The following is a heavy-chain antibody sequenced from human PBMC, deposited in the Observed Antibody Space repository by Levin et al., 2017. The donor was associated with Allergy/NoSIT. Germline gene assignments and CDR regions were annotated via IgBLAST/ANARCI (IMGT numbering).Heavy chain of an antibody. V-gene: IGHV3-30*18. J-gene: IGHJ4*02. CDR1: GFTFSRHG. Sequence: GGSLRLSCAASGFTFSRHGMHWVRQAPGKGLEWLAIISFDGTDTSYTDSVKGRFTISKDNSRNTLFLQMNSLRVDDTAMYYCAKDDGEDGIGVDYCGQGTLVTVSS. CDR3: AKDDGEDGIGVDY. D-gene: IGHD3-10*01. CDR2: ISFDGTDT.